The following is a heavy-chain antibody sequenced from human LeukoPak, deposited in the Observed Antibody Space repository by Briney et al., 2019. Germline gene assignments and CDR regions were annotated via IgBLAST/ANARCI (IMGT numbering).Heavy chain of an antibody. CDR1: GYTFTGYY. Sequence: ASVKVSCKASGYTFTGYYMHWVRQAPGQGLEWMGWINPNSGGTNYAQKFQGRVIMTRDTSISTAYMELSRLRSDDTAVYYCARGKQLVRNNWFDPWGQGTLVTVSS. J-gene: IGHJ5*02. CDR3: ARGKQLVRNNWFDP. CDR2: INPNSGGT. D-gene: IGHD6-13*01. V-gene: IGHV1-2*02.